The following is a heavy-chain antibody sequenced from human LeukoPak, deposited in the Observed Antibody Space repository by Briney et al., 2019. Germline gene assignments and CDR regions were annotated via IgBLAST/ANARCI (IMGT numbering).Heavy chain of an antibody. CDR3: AKDYGGYLFDY. D-gene: IGHD4-23*01. CDR1: GFTFSSYA. V-gene: IGHV3-23*01. J-gene: IGHJ4*02. CDR2: ITDSGIGT. Sequence: PGGSLRLSCAASGFTFSSYAMSWDRQAPGKGLEWVSAITDSGIGTHYADSVMGRFTISRDNSKNTLYLQMNSLRAEDTAVYYCAKDYGGYLFDYWGQGTLVTVSS.